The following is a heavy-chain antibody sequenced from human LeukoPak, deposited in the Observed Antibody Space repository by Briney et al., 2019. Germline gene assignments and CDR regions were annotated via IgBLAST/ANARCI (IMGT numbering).Heavy chain of an antibody. V-gene: IGHV1-69*05. CDR3: ARGRWGEAFDI. D-gene: IGHD3-10*01. J-gene: IGHJ3*02. CDR2: IIPIFGTA. CDR1: GGTFSSYA. Sequence: GSSVKVSCKASGGTFSSYAISWVRQAPGQGLEWMGRIIPIFGTANYAQKFQGRVTMTRDTSTRTVCMDLSSLRSEDTAVYYCARGRWGEAFDIWGQGTMVIVSS.